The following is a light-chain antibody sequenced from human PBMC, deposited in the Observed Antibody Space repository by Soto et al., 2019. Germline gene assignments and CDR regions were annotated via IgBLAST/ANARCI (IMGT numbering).Light chain of an antibody. CDR1: QSISSY. Sequence: DIQMTQCPSSLSASVGDRVTITCRASQSISSYLNWYQQKPGKAPKLLIYAASSLQSGVPSRFSGSGSGTEFTLTISSLQPEDFATYYCQQSYSTPRLTFGGGTKVEIK. J-gene: IGKJ4*01. V-gene: IGKV1-39*01. CDR2: AAS. CDR3: QQSYSTPRLT.